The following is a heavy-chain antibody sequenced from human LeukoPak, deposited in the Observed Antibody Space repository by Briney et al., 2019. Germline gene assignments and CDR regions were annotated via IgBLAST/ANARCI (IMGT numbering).Heavy chain of an antibody. CDR1: GFTFDDYA. Sequence: PGGSLRLSCAASGFTFDDYAMHWVRQAPGKGLEWVSGISWSSDNIDYADSVKGRFTISRDNAKNSLYLQMNCLRVEDTALYYCAKDSGSSSGYESWFDPWGQGTLVTVSS. CDR3: AKDSGSSSGYESWFDP. D-gene: IGHD5-12*01. V-gene: IGHV3-9*01. J-gene: IGHJ5*02. CDR2: ISWSSDNI.